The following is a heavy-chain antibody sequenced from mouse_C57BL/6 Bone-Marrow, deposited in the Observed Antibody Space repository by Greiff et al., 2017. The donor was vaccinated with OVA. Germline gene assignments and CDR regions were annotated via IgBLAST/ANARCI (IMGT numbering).Heavy chain of an antibody. CDR3: TTAPTTVVHFDG. CDR1: GFNIKDDY. J-gene: IGHJ1*03. CDR2: IDPENGDT. V-gene: IGHV14-4*01. D-gene: IGHD1-1*01. Sequence: EVQLQQSGAELVRPGASVKLSCTASGFNIKDDYMHWVKQRPEQGLEWIGWIDPENGDTEYASKFQGKATITADTSSNTAYLQLSSLTSEDTAVYYCTTAPTTVVHFDGWGTGTTVTVSS.